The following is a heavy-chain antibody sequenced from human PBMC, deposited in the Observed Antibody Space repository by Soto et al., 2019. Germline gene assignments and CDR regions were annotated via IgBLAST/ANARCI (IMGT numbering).Heavy chain of an antibody. J-gene: IGHJ4*02. D-gene: IGHD6-13*01. CDR2: INHSGNT. CDR3: ARGYGSNFDY. CDR1: GGSFSGYY. Sequence: QVQLQQWGAGLLKPSETLSLTCAVYGGSFSGYYWSWIRQPPGKGLEWIGEINHSGNTNYNPSLTSRVTRSVDTSTNQFSLKLSSVTAADTAVYYCARGYGSNFDYWGQGTLVTVSS. V-gene: IGHV4-34*01.